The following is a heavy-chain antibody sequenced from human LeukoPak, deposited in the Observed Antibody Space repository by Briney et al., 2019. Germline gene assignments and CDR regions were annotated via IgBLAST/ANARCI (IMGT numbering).Heavy chain of an antibody. CDR1: GYTLTELS. CDR2: FDPEDGET. D-gene: IGHD6-13*01. J-gene: IGHJ2*01. V-gene: IGHV1-24*01. Sequence: ASVKVSCKVSGYTLTELSMHWVRQAPGKGLEWMGGFDPEDGETIYAQKFQGRVTITEDTSTDTAYMELSSLRSEDTAVYYCETSDRSRWLPFWYFDLWGRGPLVTVSS. CDR3: ETSDRSRWLPFWYFDL.